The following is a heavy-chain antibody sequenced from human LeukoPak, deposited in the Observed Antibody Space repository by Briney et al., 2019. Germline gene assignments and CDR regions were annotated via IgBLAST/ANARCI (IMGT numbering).Heavy chain of an antibody. J-gene: IGHJ4*02. Sequence: ASVKVSCKASGHTFTNYHIHWVRQAPGQGVEWMGAVYATGGVAINTQTFPVRVTITRDTSTGTVYMELSSLRFEDTAIYYCATEAPRSYYFDYWVQGSQVTVSS. CDR3: ATEAPRSYYFDY. V-gene: IGHV1-46*01. CDR1: GHTFTNYH. CDR2: VYATGGVA.